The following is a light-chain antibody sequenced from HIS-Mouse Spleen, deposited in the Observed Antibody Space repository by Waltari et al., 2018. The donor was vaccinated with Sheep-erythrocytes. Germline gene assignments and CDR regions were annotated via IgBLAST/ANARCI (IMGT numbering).Light chain of an antibody. CDR2: DAS. CDR1: QSVSSY. J-gene: IGKJ5*01. CDR3: QQRSNWPTIT. V-gene: IGKV3-11*01. Sequence: EIVLTQSPATLSLSPGERATLSCRASQSVSSYLAWYQQKPGQAPRLLIYDASNRATGIPARFSGSGSGTDCTLTISSLEPEDFAVYYCQQRSNWPTITFGQGTRLDI.